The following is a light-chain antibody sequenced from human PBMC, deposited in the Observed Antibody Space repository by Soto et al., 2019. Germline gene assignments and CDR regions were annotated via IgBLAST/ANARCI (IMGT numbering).Light chain of an antibody. CDR3: QQRSSWPLT. Sequence: EIVFTQSPATLSSFPGDRATLSCRASQSVRTYLAWYQQKPGQAPRLLIHDVSDRATGIPARFSGSGSGTDFTLTISSLEPEDCSVYYCQQRSSWPLTFGGGTKVDIK. CDR1: QSVRTY. V-gene: IGKV3-11*01. J-gene: IGKJ4*01. CDR2: DVS.